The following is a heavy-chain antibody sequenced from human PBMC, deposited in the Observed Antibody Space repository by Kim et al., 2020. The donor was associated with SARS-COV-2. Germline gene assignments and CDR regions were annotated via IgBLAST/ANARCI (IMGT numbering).Heavy chain of an antibody. J-gene: IGHJ4*02. CDR3: AGGDYSGYVELFDY. D-gene: IGHD5-12*01. Sequence: NPSLKRRVPTSTDTSKNQVSLKLSSVTAADTAVYYCAGGDYSGYVELFDYWGQGTLVTVSS. V-gene: IGHV4-34*01.